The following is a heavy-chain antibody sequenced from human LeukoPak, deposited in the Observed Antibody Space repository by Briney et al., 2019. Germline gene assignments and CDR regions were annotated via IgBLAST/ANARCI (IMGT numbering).Heavy chain of an antibody. CDR2: MNPNSGGT. V-gene: IGHV1-2*02. J-gene: IGHJ4*02. CDR1: GYTFTAYY. CDR3: VKAAYCSGGSCELVVLEY. Sequence: ASVKVSCKASGYTFTAYYIHWVRQAPGQGLEWMGWMNPNSGGTSHAQKFQGRITMTRDTSISTVYMKLSSLRSDDTAVYYCVKAAYCSGGSCELVVLEYWGQGTLVTVSS. D-gene: IGHD2-15*01.